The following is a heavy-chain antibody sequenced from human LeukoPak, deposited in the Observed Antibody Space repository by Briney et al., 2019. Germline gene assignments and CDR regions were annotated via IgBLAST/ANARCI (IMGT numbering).Heavy chain of an antibody. D-gene: IGHD6-13*01. CDR1: GFTFSSYA. CDR2: TSGSGGST. Sequence: AGGSLRLSCAASGFTFSSYAMSWVRQAPGKGLEWVSATSGSGGSTYYADSVKGRFTISRDNSKNSLYLQMNSLRAEDTAVYYCARDLGYSNSWYTQPYNWFDPWGQGTLVTVS. J-gene: IGHJ5*02. V-gene: IGHV3-23*01. CDR3: ARDLGYSNSWYTQPYNWFDP.